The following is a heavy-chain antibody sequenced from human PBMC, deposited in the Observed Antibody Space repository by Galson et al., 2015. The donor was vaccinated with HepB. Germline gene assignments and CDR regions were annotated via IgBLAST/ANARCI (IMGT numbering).Heavy chain of an antibody. CDR3: ARGDYYDISGHYPDY. D-gene: IGHD3-22*01. J-gene: IGHJ4*02. V-gene: IGHV1-18*01. Sequence: SVKVSCKASGYTFSGFGIDWVRQAPGQGLEWMGWISAYNGNTDYAQKFRGRVSMTTDTSTHTAYMELRSLRSDDTAVYFCARGDYYDISGHYPDYWGQGTLVTVSS. CDR2: ISAYNGNT. CDR1: GYTFSGFG.